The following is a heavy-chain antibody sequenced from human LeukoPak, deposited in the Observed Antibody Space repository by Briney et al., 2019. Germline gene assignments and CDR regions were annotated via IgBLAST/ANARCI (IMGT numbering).Heavy chain of an antibody. CDR2: IKQEGSAE. D-gene: IGHD6-19*01. V-gene: IGHV3-7*03. CDR1: GFTFSSFW. Sequence: GGSLRLSCAAAGFTFSSFWMSWVRQAPGKGLEWVANIKQEGSAEYYVDSVKGRFTISRDNAKNSLYLQMNSLGVEDTAVYYCARDIAVAGTFFDYWGQGTLVTVSS. J-gene: IGHJ4*02. CDR3: ARDIAVAGTFFDY.